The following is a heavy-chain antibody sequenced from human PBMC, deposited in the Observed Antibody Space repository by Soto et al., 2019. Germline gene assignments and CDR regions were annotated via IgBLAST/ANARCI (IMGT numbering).Heavy chain of an antibody. D-gene: IGHD5-12*01. CDR2: INPKSGGT. Sequence: ASAKVSCKATGYTFSGYYMHWVRQAPGQGLEWMGWINPKSGGTYYLQKFQGRVTMTRDTSISSAYMELSRLSFDDTATYYCARGNSGDDDEFDYWGQGTPVTVSS. CDR3: ARGNSGDDDEFDY. V-gene: IGHV1-2*02. J-gene: IGHJ4*02. CDR1: GYTFSGYY.